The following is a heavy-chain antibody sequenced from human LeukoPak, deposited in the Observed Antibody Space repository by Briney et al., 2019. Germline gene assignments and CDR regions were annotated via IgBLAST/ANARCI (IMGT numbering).Heavy chain of an antibody. CDR1: GFTFSSYW. CDR2: INQDASEK. J-gene: IGHJ4*02. Sequence: GGSLRLSCAASGFTFSSYWMTWVRQAPGKGLEWVANINQDASEKYYVDSVRGRFTISRDNAKDSLYLQMHSLRAEDTAVYYCARARIDYWGQGTLVTVSS. D-gene: IGHD1-14*01. CDR3: ARARIDY. V-gene: IGHV3-7*04.